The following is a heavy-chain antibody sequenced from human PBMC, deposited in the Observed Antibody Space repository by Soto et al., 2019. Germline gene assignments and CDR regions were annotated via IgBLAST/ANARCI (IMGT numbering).Heavy chain of an antibody. Sequence: PSETLSLTCTVSGGSISSSSYYWGWIRQPPGKGLEWIGSIYYSGSTYYNPSLKSRVTISVDTSKNQFSLKLSSVTAADTAVYYCAGGGYSGYVFLDYWGQGTLVTVSS. CDR1: GGSISSSSYY. CDR2: IYYSGST. J-gene: IGHJ4*02. D-gene: IGHD5-12*01. CDR3: AGGGYSGYVFLDY. V-gene: IGHV4-39*07.